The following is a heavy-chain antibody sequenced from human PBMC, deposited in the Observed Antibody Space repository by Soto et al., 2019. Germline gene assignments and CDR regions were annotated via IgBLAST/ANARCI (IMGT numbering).Heavy chain of an antibody. CDR3: ARDQIPYINYYYYGMDV. J-gene: IGHJ6*02. D-gene: IGHD2-21*01. V-gene: IGHV3-33*01. CDR1: GFTFSSYG. CDR2: IWYDGSNK. Sequence: QVQLVESGGGVVQPGRSLRLFCAASGFTFSSYGMHWVRQAPGKGLEWVAVIWYDGSNKYYADSVKGRFTISRDNSKNTLYLQMNSLRAEDTAVYYCARDQIPYINYYYYGMDVWGQGTTVTVSS.